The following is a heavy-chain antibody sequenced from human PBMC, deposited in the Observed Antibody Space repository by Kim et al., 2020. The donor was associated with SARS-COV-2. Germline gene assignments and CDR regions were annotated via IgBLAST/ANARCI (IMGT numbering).Heavy chain of an antibody. Sequence: SWIRQPPGNTLEWIGYIYSSGSTNYNPSLKSRVIISVDTSKNHFSLNLSSVTAADTAVYYCARRYNWKRGLGHAFDIWGQGTAVTVSS. D-gene: IGHD1-1*01. CDR3: ARRYNWKRGLGHAFDI. J-gene: IGHJ3*02. CDR2: IYSSGST. V-gene: IGHV4-59*08.